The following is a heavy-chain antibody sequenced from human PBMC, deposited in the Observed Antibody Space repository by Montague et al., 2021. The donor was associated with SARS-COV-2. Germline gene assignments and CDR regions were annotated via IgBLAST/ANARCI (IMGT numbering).Heavy chain of an antibody. CDR2: FYYSGNT. CDR3: ARGPKMYGELADY. J-gene: IGHJ4*02. V-gene: IGHV4-39*01. D-gene: IGHD4-17*01. CDR1: GGSISSSNR. Sequence: SETLSLTCAVSGGSISSSNRWGWIRQPPGKGLEWIANFYYSGNTYYNPSLKSRVTISVDTSNNQFSLKLSSVTAADTAVYYCARGPKMYGELADYWGQGTLVTVSS.